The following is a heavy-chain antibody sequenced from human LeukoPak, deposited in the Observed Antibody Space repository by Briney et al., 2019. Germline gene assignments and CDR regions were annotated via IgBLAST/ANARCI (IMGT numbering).Heavy chain of an antibody. CDR1: NFTFSNYG. V-gene: IGHV3-30*18. D-gene: IGHD3-10*01. J-gene: IGHJ4*02. CDR3: AKEYVSGGYGANFDY. Sequence: PGGSLLLSCTASNFTFSNYGMQWVRQAPGKGLEWVAVVSSDGGTKYYADSVKGRFTISRDNSRNTMYLQMNSLRAEDTAVYYCAKEYVSGGYGANFDYWGQGTLVTVSS. CDR2: VSSDGGTK.